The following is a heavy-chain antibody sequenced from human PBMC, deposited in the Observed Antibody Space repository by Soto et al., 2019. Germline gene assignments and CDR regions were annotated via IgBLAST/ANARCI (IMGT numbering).Heavy chain of an antibody. CDR3: ARTDLSTKADP. J-gene: IGHJ5*02. D-gene: IGHD2-8*01. Sequence: ASETLSLTCTVSGGSIISGDYYWSCIRQPPGKGLEWIGYIYYSGSTYYNPSLKSRVTISVDTSKNQFSLKLSSVTAADTAVYYCARTDLSTKADPWGQGTLVTVSS. V-gene: IGHV4-30-4*01. CDR2: IYYSGST. CDR1: GGSIISGDYY.